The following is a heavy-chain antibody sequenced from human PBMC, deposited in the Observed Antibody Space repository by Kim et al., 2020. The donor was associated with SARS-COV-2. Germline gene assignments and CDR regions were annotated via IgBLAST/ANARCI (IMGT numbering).Heavy chain of an antibody. CDR3: AKEIPGSCYFDP. D-gene: IGHD2-15*01. V-gene: IGHV1-46*01. CDR2: IRPSGGTT. Sequence: ASVKVSCKASGYTFINYHMHWVRQAPGQGLEWMGNIRPSGGTTNYAQRFQDRITMTRDTSTTTFYMELSSLKSDDTAVYYCAKEIPGSCYFDPWGQGTLVTVSS. J-gene: IGHJ5*02. CDR1: GYTFINYH.